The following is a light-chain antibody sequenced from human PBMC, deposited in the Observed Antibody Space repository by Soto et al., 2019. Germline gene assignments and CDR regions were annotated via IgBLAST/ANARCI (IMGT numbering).Light chain of an antibody. J-gene: IGKJ3*01. CDR2: GAS. Sequence: EIMMTQSPGTLSVSPGEGATLSCTASQSVNLNLAWYQQKPGQRPRLLLYGASTRATGIPVRFRGSGSGTDSTLTTSSLQSEDSAVYCCHQYNSWPRGTFGPGTKVEIK. CDR3: HQYNSWPRGT. CDR1: QSVNLN. V-gene: IGKV3-15*01.